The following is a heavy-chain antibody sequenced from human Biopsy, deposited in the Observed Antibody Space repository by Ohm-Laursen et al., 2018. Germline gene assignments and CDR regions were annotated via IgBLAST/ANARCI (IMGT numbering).Heavy chain of an antibody. V-gene: IGHV4-4*07. Sequence: SDTLSLTCTVSGGSLSSYSWSWIPQPAGKGLEWIGQIYTSGITNYNPSLKSRVTMSVDTSKNKFPLRVSSVTAADAAVYYCARDRDRRGWFDPWGQGTLVTVSS. CDR2: IYTSGIT. J-gene: IGHJ5*02. D-gene: IGHD1-14*01. CDR1: GGSLSSYS. CDR3: ARDRDRRGWFDP.